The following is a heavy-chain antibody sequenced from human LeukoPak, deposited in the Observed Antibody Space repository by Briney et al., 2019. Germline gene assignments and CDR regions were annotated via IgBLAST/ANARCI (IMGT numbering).Heavy chain of an antibody. V-gene: IGHV4-59*01. D-gene: IGHD2-15*01. CDR3: ARGGGYCSGGSCYGYYYYYGMDV. CDR2: IYYSGST. CDR1: GGSISSYY. J-gene: IGHJ6*02. Sequence: SETLSLTCTVSGGSISSYYWSWIRQPPGKGLEWIGYIYYSGSTNYNPSLKSRVTISVDTSKNQFSLKLSSVTAADTAVYYCARGGGYCSGGSCYGYYYYYGMDVWGQGTTVTVSS.